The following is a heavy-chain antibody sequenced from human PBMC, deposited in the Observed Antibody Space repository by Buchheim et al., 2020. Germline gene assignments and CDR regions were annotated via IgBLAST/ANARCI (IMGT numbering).Heavy chain of an antibody. J-gene: IGHJ4*02. Sequence: EVQLVESGGGLVQPGGSLRLSCAASGFTFSSYSMNWVRQAPGKGLEWISYISIGSGNIYYADSVKGRFTISRDNAKNSLYLQMNSLRAEDTAVYYCARYQLLEYYFDYWGQGTL. CDR1: GFTFSSYS. CDR2: ISIGSGNI. CDR3: ARYQLLEYYFDY. V-gene: IGHV3-48*04. D-gene: IGHD2-2*01.